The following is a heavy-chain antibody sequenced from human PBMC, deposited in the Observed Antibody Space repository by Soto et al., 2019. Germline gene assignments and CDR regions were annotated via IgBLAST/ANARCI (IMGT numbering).Heavy chain of an antibody. D-gene: IGHD1-26*01. J-gene: IGHJ6*02. CDR2: ISYDGSNK. V-gene: IGHV3-30*18. CDR3: AKDRGGSYRNYYYYGMDV. CDR1: GFTFSSYG. Sequence: PGGSLRLSCAASGFTFSSYGMHWVRQAPGKGLEWVAVISYDGSNKYYADSVKGRFTISRDNSKNTLYLQMNSLRAEDTAVYYCAKDRGGSYRNYYYYGMDVWGQGTTVTVSS.